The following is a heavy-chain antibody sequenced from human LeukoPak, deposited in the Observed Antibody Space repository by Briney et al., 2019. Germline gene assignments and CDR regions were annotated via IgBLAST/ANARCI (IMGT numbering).Heavy chain of an antibody. J-gene: IGHJ6*04. Sequence: PGGSLRLSCAATGFIFSDYYMSWIRQAPGKGLEWISYISSGSSTIYYADSVKGRFTISRDNAKNSLYLQMNSLRVEDTAVYYCAELGITMIGGVWGKGTTVTISS. CDR1: GFIFSDYY. CDR2: ISSGSSTI. V-gene: IGHV3-11*04. D-gene: IGHD3-10*02. CDR3: AELGITMIGGV.